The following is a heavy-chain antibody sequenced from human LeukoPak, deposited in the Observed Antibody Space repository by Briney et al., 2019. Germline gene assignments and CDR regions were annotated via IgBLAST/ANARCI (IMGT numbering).Heavy chain of an antibody. J-gene: IGHJ4*02. Sequence: PGGSLRLSCAASGFTFTTYWMHWVRQAPGQGLVWVSRINSDGSSTSYADSVKGRFSISRDNARNTLYLQMNSLRAEDTAVYYCAREWLSYSSGWSLAYWGQGTLVTVSS. CDR3: AREWLSYSSGWSLAY. CDR2: INSDGSST. V-gene: IGHV3-74*01. D-gene: IGHD6-19*01. CDR1: GFTFTTYW.